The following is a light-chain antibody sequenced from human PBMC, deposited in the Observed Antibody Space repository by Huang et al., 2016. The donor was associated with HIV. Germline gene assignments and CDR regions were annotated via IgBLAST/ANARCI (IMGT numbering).Light chain of an antibody. J-gene: IGKJ1*01. CDR3: QQTYSSPRT. Sequence: DIQMTQSPSSLSASVVDRVTITCRASQTINSYLHWYQQKPGKAPQLLIYAESNLQSGVPSSFSCDGSGTDLPPTISSLQSDDFAPYYCQQTYSSPRTFGQGTKVDIK. CDR2: AES. V-gene: IGKV1-39*01. CDR1: QTINSY.